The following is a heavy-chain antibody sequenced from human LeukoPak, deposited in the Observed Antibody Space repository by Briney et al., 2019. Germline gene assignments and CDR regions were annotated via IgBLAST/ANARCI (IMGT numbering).Heavy chain of an antibody. CDR3: ARGYSFDYDFWSGYYGDMDV. V-gene: IGHV4-59*01. J-gene: IGHJ6*03. CDR1: GGSFSGYY. CDR2: IYYSGST. D-gene: IGHD3-3*01. Sequence: SETLSLTCAVYGGSFSGYYWSWIRQPPGKGLEWIGYIYYSGSTNYNPSLKSRVTISVDTSKNQFSLKLSSVTAADTAVYYCARGYSFDYDFWSGYYGDMDVWGKGTTVTVSS.